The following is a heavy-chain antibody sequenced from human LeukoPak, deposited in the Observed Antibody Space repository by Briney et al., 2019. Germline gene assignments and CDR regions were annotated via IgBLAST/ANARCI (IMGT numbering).Heavy chain of an antibody. Sequence: GGSLRLSCAASGFTFSGYSMNWVRQAPGKGLEWVAYLRSSGDTIYYADSVKGRFTISKDNAKKSLYLQMNSLRVEDTAVYYCARDLYYYGSGSYVPGLPDYWGQGTLVTVSS. V-gene: IGHV3-48*04. CDR3: ARDLYYYGSGSYVPGLPDY. CDR2: LRSSGDTI. J-gene: IGHJ4*02. CDR1: GFTFSGYS. D-gene: IGHD3-10*01.